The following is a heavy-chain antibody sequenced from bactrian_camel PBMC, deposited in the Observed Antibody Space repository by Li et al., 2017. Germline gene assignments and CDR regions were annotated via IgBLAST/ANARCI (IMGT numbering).Heavy chain of an antibody. V-gene: IGHV3S10*01. CDR1: SKYTSLVD. CDR2: LDSDGIA. Sequence: DVQLVESGGGSVQAGGSLRLSCAASSKYTSLVDCMAWFRQPPGKEREWVGSLDSDGIADYAGSVKGRFTISRDNAKNTVYLQANSLKPEDTAEYYCVRDGGKWLPDYWGQGTQVTVS. D-gene: IGHD1*01. J-gene: IGHJ4*01. CDR3: VRDGGKWLPDY.